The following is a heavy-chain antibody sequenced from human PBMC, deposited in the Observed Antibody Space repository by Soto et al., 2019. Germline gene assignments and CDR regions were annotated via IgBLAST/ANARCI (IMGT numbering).Heavy chain of an antibody. D-gene: IGHD3-22*01. Sequence: SETLSLTCTVSGDSITSSGSYWGWIRQPPGKGLEWIGSIYYNGSTYYNPSLKSRVTISVDTSKNHLSLKLTSMTAADTAVYYCDSGYYYDSSGYYVDDAFDIWGQGTMVTVSS. CDR2: IYYNGST. V-gene: IGHV4-39*02. CDR1: GDSITSSGSY. J-gene: IGHJ3*02. CDR3: DSGYYYDSSGYYVDDAFDI.